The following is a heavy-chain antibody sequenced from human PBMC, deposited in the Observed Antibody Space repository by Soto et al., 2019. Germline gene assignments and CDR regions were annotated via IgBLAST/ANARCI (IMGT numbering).Heavy chain of an antibody. CDR2: ISAYNGNT. V-gene: IGHV1-18*01. D-gene: IGHD1-20*01. J-gene: IGHJ3*02. CDR3: ARPITSPDHLDI. Sequence: QVQLVQSGAEVKKPGASVKVSCKASGYTYTNYGISRVRQAPGQGLEWMGWISAYNGNTDYVQKLQGRVTMTTDTSTSTAYMELRRLRSDDTAVYYCARPITSPDHLDIWGQGTMVTVSS. CDR1: GYTYTNYG.